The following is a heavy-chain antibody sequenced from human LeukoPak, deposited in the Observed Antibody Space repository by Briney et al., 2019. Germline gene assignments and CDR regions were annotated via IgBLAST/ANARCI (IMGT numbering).Heavy chain of an antibody. J-gene: IGHJ4*02. CDR3: ATSAGSKTYYYGSGSYFRY. CDR2: IYTSGST. CDR1: GGSTDNYY. D-gene: IGHD3-10*01. V-gene: IGHV4-4*07. Sequence: PSETLPLTCTVSGGSTDNYYWNWIRQPPGKGLEWIGRIYTSGSTNYNPSLKSRVTMSVDTSKNQFSLKLSSVTAADTAVYYCATSAGSKTYYYGSGSYFRYWGQGTLVTVSS.